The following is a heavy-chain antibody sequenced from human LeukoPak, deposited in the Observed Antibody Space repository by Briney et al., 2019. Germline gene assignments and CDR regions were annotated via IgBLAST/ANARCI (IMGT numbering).Heavy chain of an antibody. CDR2: ISWNSGSI. J-gene: IGHJ6*03. D-gene: IGHD3-22*01. CDR1: GFSFDDYA. CDR3: AKDRGSSGWGYYYMDV. Sequence: GGSLRLSCAASGFSFDDYAMHWVRQAPGKGLEWVSGISWNSGSIGYADSVKGRFIISRDNAKNSLYLQMNSLRAEDTALYYCAKDRGSSGWGYYYMDVWGKGTTVTFSS. V-gene: IGHV3-9*01.